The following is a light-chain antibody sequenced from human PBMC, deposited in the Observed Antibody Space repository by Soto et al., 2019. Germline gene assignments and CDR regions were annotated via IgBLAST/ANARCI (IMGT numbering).Light chain of an antibody. J-gene: IGKJ3*01. CDR3: QENYSESRT. CDR1: HDITTY. CDR2: GAF. Sequence: DIQLTQSPSSLSASVGDRVTITCRTTHDITTYLSWYQQTSGKAPKLLIYGAFSLQSGVPSRFSGSGSGTDLTLTISGLQPDDFATYYCQENYSESRTFGPGTTVDIK. V-gene: IGKV1-39*01.